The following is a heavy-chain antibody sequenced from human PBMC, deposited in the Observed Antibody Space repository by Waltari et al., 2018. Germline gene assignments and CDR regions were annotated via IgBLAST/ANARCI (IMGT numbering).Heavy chain of an antibody. CDR1: GLTLSTYG. D-gene: IGHD1-1*01. CDR2: ISGRGDEI. V-gene: IGHV3-23*04. Sequence: EVQLVESGGGLVQPGGSLRLSCAASGLTLSTYGINWVRQTPEKGLEWVSYISGRGDEIHYADSVKGRFTISRDNSKNTVFVQMNSLRAEDTAVYYCAKAQGTVGSNYFDPWGQGTLVTVSS. J-gene: IGHJ5*02. CDR3: AKAQGTVGSNYFDP.